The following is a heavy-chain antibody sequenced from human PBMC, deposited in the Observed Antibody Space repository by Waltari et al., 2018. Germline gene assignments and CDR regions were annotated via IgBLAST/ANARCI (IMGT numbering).Heavy chain of an antibody. J-gene: IGHJ4*02. CDR1: GGSISSHY. V-gene: IGHV4-59*11. Sequence: QVQLQESGPGLVKPSETLSLTCTVSGGSISSHYWSWIRQPPGKGLEWIGYIYYSGSTNYNPSLKSRVTIAVDTSKNQFSLKLSSVTAVDTAVYYCANGRGGFQYWGQGTLVTVSS. CDR3: ANGRGGFQY. CDR2: IYYSGST. D-gene: IGHD2-15*01.